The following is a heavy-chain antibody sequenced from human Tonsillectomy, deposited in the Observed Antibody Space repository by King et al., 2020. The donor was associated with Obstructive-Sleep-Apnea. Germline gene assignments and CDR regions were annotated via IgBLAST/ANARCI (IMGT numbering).Heavy chain of an antibody. CDR3: AKNLAYDILPAACLDY. CDR1: GGSISSHY. D-gene: IGHD2-2*01. V-gene: IGHV4-59*08. CDR2: VYYSGST. Sequence: QLQESGPGLVKPSETLSLTCTVSGGSISSHYWSWLRQSPGKGLEWIGYVYYSGSTNYNPSLKSRVTISVDTSKNQFSLKLSSVTAADTAVYYCAKNLAYDILPAACLDYWGQGTLVTVSS. J-gene: IGHJ4*02.